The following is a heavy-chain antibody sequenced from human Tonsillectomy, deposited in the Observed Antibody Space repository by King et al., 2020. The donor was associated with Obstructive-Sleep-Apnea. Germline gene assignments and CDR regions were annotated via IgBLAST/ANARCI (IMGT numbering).Heavy chain of an antibody. V-gene: IGHV4/OR15-8*01. J-gene: IGHJ4*02. Sequence: PLQESGPGLVKPSGTLSLTCVVSGDSVSSDHWWTWVRHSPGQGLEWIGEVSHSGTPNYNPSLRGRLSISIDNSRNLFSLTLTTVTAADTGRYFCARGYGSLDFWGQGILVTVSS. CDR1: GDSVSSDHW. D-gene: IGHD3-10*01. CDR3: ARGYGSLDF. CDR2: VSHSGTP.